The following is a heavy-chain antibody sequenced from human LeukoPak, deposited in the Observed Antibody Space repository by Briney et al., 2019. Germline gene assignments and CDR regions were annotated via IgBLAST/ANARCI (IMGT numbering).Heavy chain of an antibody. V-gene: IGHV3-7*01. CDR1: GFTFSSYW. J-gene: IGHJ5*02. D-gene: IGHD2-2*01. CDR3: ARAPYRVLGWFDP. CDR2: IKQDGSEK. Sequence: GGSLRLSCAASGFTFSSYWMSWVRQAPGKGLEWVANIKQDGSEKYYVDSVKGRFTISRDNAKNSLYLQMNSLRAEDTAVYYCARAPYRVLGWFDPWGQGTLVTVSS.